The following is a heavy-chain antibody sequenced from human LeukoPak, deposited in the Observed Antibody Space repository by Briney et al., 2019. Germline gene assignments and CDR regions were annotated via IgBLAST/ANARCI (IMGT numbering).Heavy chain of an antibody. V-gene: IGHV3-9*01. CDR2: ISWNSGSI. J-gene: IGHJ4*02. Sequence: GGSLRLSCAASGFTFDDYAMHWVRQAPGKGLEWVSGISWNSGSIGYADSVKGRFTISRDNAKNSLYLQMNSLRAEDTALYYCAKDSGLWFGELSNIDYWGQGTLVTVSS. D-gene: IGHD3-10*01. CDR3: AKDSGLWFGELSNIDY. CDR1: GFTFDDYA.